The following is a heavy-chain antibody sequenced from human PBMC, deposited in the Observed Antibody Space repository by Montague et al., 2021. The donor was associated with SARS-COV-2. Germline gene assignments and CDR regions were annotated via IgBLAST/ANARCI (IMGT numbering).Heavy chain of an antibody. CDR3: ARPLVRGVPKAFDI. J-gene: IGHJ3*02. Sequence: SETLSLTCTVSGGSITRNYYWGRIRQPPGKGPEWVGNIYYSGTTFINPSLKSRVTISVDASKNQFSLNLTSVTAADTAVYYCARPLVRGVPKAFDIWGQGALVIVSS. CDR2: IYYSGTT. CDR1: GGSITRNYY. V-gene: IGHV4-39*01. D-gene: IGHD3-10*01.